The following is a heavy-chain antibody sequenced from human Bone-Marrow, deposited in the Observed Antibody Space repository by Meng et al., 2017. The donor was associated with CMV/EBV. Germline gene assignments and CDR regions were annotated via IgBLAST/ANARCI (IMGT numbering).Heavy chain of an antibody. CDR3: ALLGYCSSTSCYGKDY. J-gene: IGHJ4*01. CDR1: GYSISSGYY. D-gene: IGHD2-2*01. Sequence: SETLSLTCTVSGYSISSGYYWGWIRQPPGKGLEWIGSIYYSGSTYYNPSLKSRVTISVDTSKNQFSLKLSSVTAADTAVYYCALLGYCSSTSCYGKDYWGHGTLVTVSS. V-gene: IGHV4-38-2*02. CDR2: IYYSGST.